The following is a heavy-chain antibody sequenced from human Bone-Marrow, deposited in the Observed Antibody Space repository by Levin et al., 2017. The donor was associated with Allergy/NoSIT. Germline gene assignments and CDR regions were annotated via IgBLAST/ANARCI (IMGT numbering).Heavy chain of an antibody. J-gene: IGHJ4*02. D-gene: IGHD4-17*01. CDR1: GVTVSSTY. Sequence: QPGGSLRLSCAVSGVTVSSTYMNWVRQAPGKGLEWVSIIYNDGSTDYADSVKGRFIISRDNSKNTLYLQMNSLRAEDTALYYCARVDYGGHYGFDYWGQGTLVTVSS. CDR3: ARVDYGGHYGFDY. V-gene: IGHV3-53*01. CDR2: IYNDGST.